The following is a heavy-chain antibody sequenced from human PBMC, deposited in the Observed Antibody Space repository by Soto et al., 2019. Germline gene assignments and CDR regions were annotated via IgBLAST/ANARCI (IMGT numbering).Heavy chain of an antibody. Sequence: GGSLRLSCAASGFTFSSYAMSWVRQAPGKGLEWVSAISGSGGSTYYADSVKGRFTISRDNSKNTLYLQMNGLRAEDTAVYYCAKDRSVRGYSYGFDYWGQGTLVTVSS. J-gene: IGHJ4*02. V-gene: IGHV3-23*01. CDR3: AKDRSVRGYSYGFDY. D-gene: IGHD5-18*01. CDR2: ISGSGGST. CDR1: GFTFSSYA.